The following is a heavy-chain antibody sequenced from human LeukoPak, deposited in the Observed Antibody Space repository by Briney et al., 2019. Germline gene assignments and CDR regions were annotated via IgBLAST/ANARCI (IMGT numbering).Heavy chain of an antibody. J-gene: IGHJ4*02. D-gene: IGHD3-9*01. CDR1: GFTFGDYA. Sequence: GGSLRLSCTASGFTFGDYAMSWFRQAPGKGLEWVGFIRSKAYGGTTEYAASVKGRFTISRDDSKSIAYLQMNSLKTEDTAVYYCTRGEDILTGHDIDYWGQGTLVTVSS. V-gene: IGHV3-49*03. CDR2: IRSKAYGGTT. CDR3: TRGEDILTGHDIDY.